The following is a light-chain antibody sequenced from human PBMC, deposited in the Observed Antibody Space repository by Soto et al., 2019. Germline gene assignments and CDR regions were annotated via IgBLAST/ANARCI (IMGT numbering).Light chain of an antibody. CDR2: DAA. CDR1: QSVSSY. Sequence: EIVLTQSPATLSLSPGERATLSCRASQSVSSYLAWYQQKPGQAPRLLIYDAANRATGIPARLSGGGSGTDFALTISGLGPDDFAVHYCQQRSNWRFTFGPGTRVDIK. J-gene: IGKJ3*01. CDR3: QQRSNWRFT. V-gene: IGKV3-11*01.